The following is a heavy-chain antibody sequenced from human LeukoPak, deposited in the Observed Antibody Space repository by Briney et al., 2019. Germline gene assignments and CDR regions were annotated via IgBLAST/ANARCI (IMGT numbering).Heavy chain of an antibody. V-gene: IGHV3-30-3*01. CDR3: ASVGAARPLYFDY. D-gene: IGHD6-6*01. CDR1: GFTFSSYA. CDR2: ISYDGSNK. Sequence: GGSLRLSCAASGFTFSSYAMHWVRQAPGKGLEWVAVISYDGSNKYYADSVKGRFTISRDNSKNTLYLQMNSLRAEDTAVYYCASVGAARPLYFDYWGQETLVTVSS. J-gene: IGHJ4*02.